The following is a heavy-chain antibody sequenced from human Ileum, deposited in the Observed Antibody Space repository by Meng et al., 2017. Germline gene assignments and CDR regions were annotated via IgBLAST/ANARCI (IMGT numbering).Heavy chain of an antibody. CDR2: ITQRGSR. CDR3: LRGSGGSV. V-gene: IGHV4-4*02. Sequence: MRLPTTGPLRVMRSGTLSLTCAVTCDSITNHNWWAWVRQPQGKGLEWIGEITQRGSRAYTPSLKRQVSMSIDKSKHQFSLKLTSVTVADTAVYHCLRGSGGSVWGQGTLVTVSS. D-gene: IGHD3-10*01. J-gene: IGHJ1*01. CDR1: CDSITNHNW.